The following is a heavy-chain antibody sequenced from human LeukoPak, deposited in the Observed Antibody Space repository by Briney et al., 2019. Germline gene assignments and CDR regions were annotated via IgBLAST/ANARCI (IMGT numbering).Heavy chain of an antibody. CDR3: ARDSSSSSWYDGMDV. Sequence: PGESLRLSCTASGFTFSGYWMTWVRQAPGKGLEWVANINRDGSVNHYVDSVKGRFTISRDNVENSLYLQMDSLRAEDTAVYYCARDSSSSSWYDGMDVWGQGTTVTVSS. CDR2: INRDGSVN. V-gene: IGHV3-7*01. J-gene: IGHJ6*02. CDR1: GFTFSGYW. D-gene: IGHD6-13*01.